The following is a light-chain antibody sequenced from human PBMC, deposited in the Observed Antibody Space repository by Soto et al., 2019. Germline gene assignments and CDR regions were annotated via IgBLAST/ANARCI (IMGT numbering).Light chain of an antibody. CDR2: DAY. CDR1: QSIRSW. V-gene: IGKV1-5*01. J-gene: IGKJ4*01. CDR3: QQYESYSPLT. Sequence: DIQMTQSPSILSASVGDRVTITCRASQSIRSWLAWYQQKPGKAPKLLIYDAYSLESGVPSRFSCRRSGTEFTLTIAGLQPEDFATYYCQQYESYSPLTFGGGTKVDIK.